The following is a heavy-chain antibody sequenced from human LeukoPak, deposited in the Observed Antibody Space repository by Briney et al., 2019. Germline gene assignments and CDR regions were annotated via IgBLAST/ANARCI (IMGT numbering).Heavy chain of an antibody. CDR1: GGSFSGYY. CDR3: ASGYYDILTGYYTRDY. CDR2: INHSGST. D-gene: IGHD3-9*01. Sequence: SETLSLTCAVYGGSFSGYYWSWIRQPPGKGLEWIGEINHSGSTNYNPSLKSRVTISVDTSKNQFSLKLSSVTAADTAVYYCASGYYDILTGYYTRDYWGQGTLVTVSS. J-gene: IGHJ4*02. V-gene: IGHV4-34*01.